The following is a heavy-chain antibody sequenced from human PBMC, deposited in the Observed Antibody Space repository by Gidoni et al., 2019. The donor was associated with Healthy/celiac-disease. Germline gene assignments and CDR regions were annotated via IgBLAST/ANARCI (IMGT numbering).Heavy chain of an antibody. CDR1: RYTFTGYY. D-gene: IGHD4-17*01. Sequence: QEHLVRSGAEVKKHGASVKVACKPSRYTFTGYYIHGVRQAPGQGLEWMGWINPNSVGTNYAHKFQGRVSMTRDTSISTAYMELIRLRSDDTAVYYCARDPSDTYGDLRPLRNWFDPWGQGTLVTVSS. CDR2: INPNSVGT. CDR3: ARDPSDTYGDLRPLRNWFDP. J-gene: IGHJ5*02. V-gene: IGHV1-2*07.